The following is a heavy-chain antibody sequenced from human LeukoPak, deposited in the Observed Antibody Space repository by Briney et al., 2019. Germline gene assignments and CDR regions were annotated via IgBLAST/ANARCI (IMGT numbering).Heavy chain of an antibody. CDR2: ISYDGSNK. CDR3: ARDKRAELTGYCNGDLDY. V-gene: IGHV3-30*04. Sequence: PGRSLRLSCAASGFTFSSYAMHWVRQAPGKGLEWVAVISYDGSNKYYADSVKGRFTISRDNSKNTLYLQMNSLRAEDTAVYYCARDKRAELTGYCNGDLDYWGQGTLVTVSS. D-gene: IGHD3-9*01. CDR1: GFTFSSYA. J-gene: IGHJ4*02.